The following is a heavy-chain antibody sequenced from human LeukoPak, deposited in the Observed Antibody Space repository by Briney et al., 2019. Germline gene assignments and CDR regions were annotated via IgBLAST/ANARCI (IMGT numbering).Heavy chain of an antibody. D-gene: IGHD3-22*01. J-gene: IGHJ3*02. CDR3: ARPNYYDSSGYYRNDAFDI. CDR2: ATSGGST. V-gene: IGHV3-66*04. Sequence: PVQPLDSPSVATSGGSTHYSDSVKGRFTISRDNSKNTLYLQMNSLRAEDTAVYYCARPNYYDSSGYYRNDAFDIWGQGTMVTVSS.